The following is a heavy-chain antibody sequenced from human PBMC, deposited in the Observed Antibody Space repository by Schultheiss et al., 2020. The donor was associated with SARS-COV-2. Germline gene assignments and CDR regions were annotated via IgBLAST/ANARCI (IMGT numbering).Heavy chain of an antibody. CDR3: AKDHDRPLVGSGLWVAN. J-gene: IGHJ4*02. V-gene: IGHV1-2*06. D-gene: IGHD1-26*01. Sequence: GESLKISCKASGYIFTDYYLHWVRQAPGQGLEWLGRINPNSGGTYYAQKFQDRVTMTRDTSISTAYMELIGLRYDDTAVYYCAKDHDRPLVGSGLWVANWGQGTLVTVSS. CDR2: INPNSGGT. CDR1: GYIFTDYY.